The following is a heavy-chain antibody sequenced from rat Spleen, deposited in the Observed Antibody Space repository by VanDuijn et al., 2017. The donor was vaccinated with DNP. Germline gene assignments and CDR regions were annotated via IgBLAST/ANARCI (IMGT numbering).Heavy chain of an antibody. CDR2: IDSAGIT. Sequence: EVQLQESGPGLVEPSQSLSLTCSVTGYSTTSCCRWTWIRKFPGNRLEWMGFIDSAGITNYNPSLKRRISITMDTSKNQFFLQVNSVISEYTATYYCARSGYSSGGSWFAYWGQGVMVTVSS. J-gene: IGHJ2*01. CDR1: GYSTTSCCR. V-gene: IGHV3-3*01. D-gene: IGHD1-1*01. CDR3: ARSGYSSGGSWFAY.